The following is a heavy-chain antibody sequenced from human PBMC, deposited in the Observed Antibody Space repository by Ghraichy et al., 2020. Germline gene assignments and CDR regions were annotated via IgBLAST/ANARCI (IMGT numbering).Heavy chain of an antibody. J-gene: IGHJ3*02. D-gene: IGHD5-12*01. CDR1: GYTFTGYY. CDR2: INPNSGGT. CDR3: AKVATKVLGNTVHDAFDI. V-gene: IGHV1-2*02. Sequence: ASVKVSCKASGYTFTGYYMHWVRQAPGQGLEWMGWINPNSGGTNYAQKFQGRVTMTRDTSISTAYMELSRLRSDDTAVYYCAKVATKVLGNTVHDAFDIWGQGTMVTVSS.